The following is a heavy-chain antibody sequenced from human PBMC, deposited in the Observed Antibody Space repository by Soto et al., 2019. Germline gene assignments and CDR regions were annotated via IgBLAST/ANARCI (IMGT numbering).Heavy chain of an antibody. CDR2: ISAHTGNT. CDR3: ARVLGYNSSWWRHTAFDI. V-gene: IGHV1-18*01. D-gene: IGHD6-13*01. CDR1: GSTFTNYG. J-gene: IGHJ3*02. Sequence: VASVKVSCKTSGSTFTNYGISWVRQAPGQGLEWMGWISAHTGNTNYAQKFQGRVTMTTDTSTSTAYMELRSLRSDDTAVYYCARVLGYNSSWWRHTAFDIWGQGTMVTVSS.